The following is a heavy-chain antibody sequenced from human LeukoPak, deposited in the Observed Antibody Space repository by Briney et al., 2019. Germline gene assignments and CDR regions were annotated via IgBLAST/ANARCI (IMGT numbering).Heavy chain of an antibody. Sequence: GGSLRLSCAASGFTFSSYWMCWVRQAPGKGLEWVANIKPDGTEKQYVDSVKGRLTISRDNAKNSLYLQMNSLRVDYTAVYYCATTTRSRSWDYWGQGTLVTVSS. CDR1: GFTFSSYW. CDR3: ATTTRSRSWDY. D-gene: IGHD1-1*01. J-gene: IGHJ4*02. V-gene: IGHV3-7*01. CDR2: IKPDGTEK.